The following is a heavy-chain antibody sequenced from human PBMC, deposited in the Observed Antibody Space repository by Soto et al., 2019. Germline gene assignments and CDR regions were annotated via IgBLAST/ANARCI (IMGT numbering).Heavy chain of an antibody. J-gene: IGHJ4*02. CDR1: GVSTSNHY. CDR2: IYYRGTT. V-gene: IGHV4-59*11. Sequence: QVQLQESGPGLVKPSETLSLTCSVSGVSTSNHYWTWIRKPPGQGPEWIGCIYYRGTTNYNAPFHSRVTIAVHTSKNHFALTLTSATTADTAVYYCATGGGSPYLDHDFVYWGQGTLVSCAS. D-gene: IGHD3-9*01. CDR3: ATGGGSPYLDHDFVY.